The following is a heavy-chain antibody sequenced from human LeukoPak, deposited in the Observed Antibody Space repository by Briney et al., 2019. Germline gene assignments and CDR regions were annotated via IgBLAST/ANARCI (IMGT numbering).Heavy chain of an antibody. CDR3: ARGLAGIDY. J-gene: IGHJ4*02. CDR2: INHSGST. Sequence: KPSETLSLTCAVYGGSLSGYYWSWIRQPPGKGLEWIGEINHSGSTNYNPSLKSRVTISVDTSKNQFSLKLSSVTAADTAVYYCARGLAGIDYWGQGTLVTVSS. D-gene: IGHD6-19*01. CDR1: GGSLSGYY. V-gene: IGHV4-34*01.